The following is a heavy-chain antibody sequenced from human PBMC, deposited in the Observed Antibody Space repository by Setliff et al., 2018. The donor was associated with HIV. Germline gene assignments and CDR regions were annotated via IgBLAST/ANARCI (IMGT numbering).Heavy chain of an antibody. CDR1: GFTFTDFY. CDR2: VDPEDNNP. Sequence: EASVKVSCKASGFTFTDFYFHWVQQAPGKGLEWVGRVDPEDNNPTYAEKFRDRVTISADTSTNTAYLELRSLRSEDTAVYYCETDDYYGSGTHWRGVPWGQGTLVTVSS. D-gene: IGHD3-10*01. V-gene: IGHV1-69-2*01. J-gene: IGHJ5*02. CDR3: ETDDYYGSGTHWRGVP.